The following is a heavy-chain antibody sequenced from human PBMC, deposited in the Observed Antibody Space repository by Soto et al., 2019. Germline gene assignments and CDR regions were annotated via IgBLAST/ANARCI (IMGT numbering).Heavy chain of an antibody. CDR1: GYTFTSYG. D-gene: IGHD1-26*01. CDR3: ARDLPLVGPTPTPFDY. J-gene: IGHJ4*02. CDR2: ISAYNGNT. V-gene: IGHV1-18*01. Sequence: ASVKVSCKASGYTFTSYGITWVRQAPGQGLEWMGWISAYNGNTNYAQKVQGRVIMTTDTSTSTAYMELRSLRSDDTALYYCARDLPLVGPTPTPFDYWGQGTRVTVSS.